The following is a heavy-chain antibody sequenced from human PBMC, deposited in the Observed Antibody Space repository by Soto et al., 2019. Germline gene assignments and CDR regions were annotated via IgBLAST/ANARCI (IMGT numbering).Heavy chain of an antibody. Sequence: QVQLQESGPGLVKPSETLSLTCTVSGGSISSYYWSWIRQPPGKGLEWIGYIYYSGSTNYNPSLKSRVTISVDTSKNQFSLKLSSVTAADTAVYYCASGLFDSGSYYFDIWGQGTMVTVSS. V-gene: IGHV4-59*01. D-gene: IGHD1-26*01. J-gene: IGHJ3*02. CDR2: IYYSGST. CDR3: ASGLFDSGSYYFDI. CDR1: GGSISSYY.